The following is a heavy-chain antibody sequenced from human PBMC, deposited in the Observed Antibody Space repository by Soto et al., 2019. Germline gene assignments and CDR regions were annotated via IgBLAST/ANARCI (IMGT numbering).Heavy chain of an antibody. CDR1: GYTFTSYG. CDR2: ISAYNGNT. CDR3: ARDGCGSCYQGGDYYYGMDV. Sequence: ASVKVSCKASGYTFTSYGISWVRQAPGQGLEWMGWISAYNGNTNYAQKLQGRVTMTTDTSTSTAYMELRSLRSDDTAVYYCARDGCGSCYQGGDYYYGMDVWGQGTTVTVSS. J-gene: IGHJ6*02. D-gene: IGHD2-15*01. V-gene: IGHV1-18*04.